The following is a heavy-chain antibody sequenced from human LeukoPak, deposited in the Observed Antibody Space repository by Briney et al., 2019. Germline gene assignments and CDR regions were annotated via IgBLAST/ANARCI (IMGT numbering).Heavy chain of an antibody. D-gene: IGHD6-13*01. Sequence: ASVRVSCKASGYTFTSYDINWVRQATGQGLEWMGWMNPNSGNTGYAQKFQGRVTMTRNTSISTAYMELSSLRSEDTAVYYCARWGISASSSWPDAFDIWGQGTMVTVSS. V-gene: IGHV1-8*01. J-gene: IGHJ3*02. CDR2: MNPNSGNT. CDR3: ARWGISASSSWPDAFDI. CDR1: GYTFTSYD.